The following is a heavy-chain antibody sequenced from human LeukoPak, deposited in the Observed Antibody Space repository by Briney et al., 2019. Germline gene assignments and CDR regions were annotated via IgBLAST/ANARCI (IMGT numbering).Heavy chain of an antibody. CDR2: INGRDGRT. J-gene: IGHJ6*02. CDR3: ARNGIQHYGMDV. CDR1: GFTFSSCA. V-gene: IGHV3-23*01. Sequence: PGGSLRLSCATSGFTFSSCAMIWVRQAPGKGLEWVASINGRDGRTFYADSVKGRFTISRDNSKNTLYLQMNSLRAEDTAVYYCARNGIQHYGMDVWGQGTTVTVSS. D-gene: IGHD5-18*01.